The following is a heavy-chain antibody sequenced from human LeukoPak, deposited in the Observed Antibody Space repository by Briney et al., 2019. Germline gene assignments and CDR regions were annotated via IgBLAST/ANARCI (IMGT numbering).Heavy chain of an antibody. V-gene: IGHV3-30*18. Sequence: GGSLRLSCAASGFTFSSYGMHWVRQAPGKGLEWVAVISYDGGNKYYADSVKGRFTISRDNSKNTLYLQMNSLRAEDTAVYYCAKPVTTYYYYGMDVWGQGTTVTVSS. D-gene: IGHD1-26*01. J-gene: IGHJ6*02. CDR2: ISYDGGNK. CDR1: GFTFSSYG. CDR3: AKPVTTYYYYGMDV.